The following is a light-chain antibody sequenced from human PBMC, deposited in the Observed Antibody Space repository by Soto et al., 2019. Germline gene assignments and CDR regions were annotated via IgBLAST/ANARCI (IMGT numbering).Light chain of an antibody. CDR2: KNS. V-gene: IGLV3-27*01. Sequence: SYELTQPSSVSVSPGQTARITCSGDVLAKKYARWFQQKPGQAPVVVIYKNSERPSGIPERFSGSSSGTTVTLTISGAQVEDEADYYCRSAADNNVVFGGGTKLTVL. CDR3: RSAADNNVV. CDR1: VLAKKY. J-gene: IGLJ2*01.